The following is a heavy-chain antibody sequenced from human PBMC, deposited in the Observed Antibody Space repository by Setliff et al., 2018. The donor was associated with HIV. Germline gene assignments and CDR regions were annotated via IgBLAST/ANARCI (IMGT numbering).Heavy chain of an antibody. CDR3: ARVGSYWSTFDY. Sequence: ASVKVSCKASGYTLTTFGRSWVRQARGQGLEWMGWINTETGNPMYAQGFRGRFVFSLDTSVSTAYLQITSLKTEDTAMYYCARVGSYWSTFDYWGQGALVTVSS. J-gene: IGHJ4*02. V-gene: IGHV7-4-1*02. CDR2: INTETGNP. CDR1: GYTLTTFG. D-gene: IGHD1-26*01.